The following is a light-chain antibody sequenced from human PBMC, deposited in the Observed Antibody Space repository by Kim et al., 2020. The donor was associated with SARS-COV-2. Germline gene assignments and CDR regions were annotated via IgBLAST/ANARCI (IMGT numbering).Light chain of an antibody. V-gene: IGKV3-11*01. CDR1: QSVSTY. Sequence: PGERATLSCRASQSVSTYLAWYQQKPGQAPRLLIYEASNRATGVPARFSGSGSGTDFTLTISSLQSEDFAVYYCQQRSNWPPALTFGGGTKVDIK. CDR2: EAS. CDR3: QQRSNWPPALT. J-gene: IGKJ4*01.